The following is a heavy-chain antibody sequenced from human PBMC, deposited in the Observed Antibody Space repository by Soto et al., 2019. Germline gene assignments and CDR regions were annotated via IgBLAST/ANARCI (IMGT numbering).Heavy chain of an antibody. CDR1: GFTFSSYE. J-gene: IGHJ3*02. Sequence: GGSLRLSCAASGFTFSSYEMNWVRQAPGKGLEWVSYISSSGSTIYYADSVKGRFTISRDNAKNSLYLQTNSLRAEDTAVYYCARIRGADAFDIWGQGTMVTVSS. D-gene: IGHD3-10*01. CDR2: ISSSGSTI. V-gene: IGHV3-48*03. CDR3: ARIRGADAFDI.